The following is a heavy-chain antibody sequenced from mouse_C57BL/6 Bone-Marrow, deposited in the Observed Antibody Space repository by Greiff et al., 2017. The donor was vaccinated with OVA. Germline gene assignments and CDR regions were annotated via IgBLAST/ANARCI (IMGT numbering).Heavy chain of an antibody. D-gene: IGHD1-1*01. J-gene: IGHJ2*01. Sequence: QVHVKQPGTELVKPGASVKLSCKASGYTFTSYWMHWVKQRPGQGLEWIGNINPSNGGTNYNEKFKSKATLTVDKSSSTAYMQLSSLTSEDSAVYYCARTDYYGGFDYWGQGTTLTVSS. CDR1: GYTFTSYW. CDR3: ARTDYYGGFDY. V-gene: IGHV1-53*01. CDR2: INPSNGGT.